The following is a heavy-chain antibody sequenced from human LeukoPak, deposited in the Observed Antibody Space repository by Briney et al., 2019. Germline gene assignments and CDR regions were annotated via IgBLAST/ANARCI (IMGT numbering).Heavy chain of an antibody. CDR2: ISYDGSNK. CDR1: GFTFSSYG. V-gene: IGHV3-30*18. D-gene: IGHD3-10*01. Sequence: PGGSLRLSCAASGFTFSSYGMHWVRQAPGKGLEWVALISYDGSNKNYADSVRGRFTISRDNSKNTLYLEMNSLRAEVTAVYYCAKDKRTYYYGSGSYVSDVWGQGTTVTVSS. J-gene: IGHJ6*02. CDR3: AKDKRTYYYGSGSYVSDV.